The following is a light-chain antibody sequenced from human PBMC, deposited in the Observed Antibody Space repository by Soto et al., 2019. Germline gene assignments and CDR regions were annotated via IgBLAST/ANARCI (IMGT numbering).Light chain of an antibody. V-gene: IGKV3-20*01. J-gene: IGKJ1*01. Sequence: EIVLTQSPGTLSLSPGERATLSCRASQSVSSNFLAWYQQQRGQAPRLLIYGASSRATGIPDRFSGSGSGTEFTLTISSLQPDDFATYYCQHYNSYSEAFGQGTKVDIK. CDR3: QHYNSYSEA. CDR1: QSVSSNF. CDR2: GAS.